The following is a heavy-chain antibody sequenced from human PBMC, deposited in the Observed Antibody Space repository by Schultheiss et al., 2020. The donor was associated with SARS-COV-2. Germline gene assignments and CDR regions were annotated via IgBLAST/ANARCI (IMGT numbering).Heavy chain of an antibody. CDR2: IYYSGST. V-gene: IGHV4-31*03. D-gene: IGHD3-22*01. J-gene: IGHJ4*02. CDR3: ARNSPKYYDSSGYYLGY. CDR1: GGSISSGGYY. Sequence: SETLSLTCTVSGGSISSGGYYWSWIRQHPGKGLEWIGYIYYSGSTYYNPSLKSRVTISVDKSKNQFSLKLSSVTAADTAVYYCARNSPKYYDSSGYYLGYWGQGTLVTVSS.